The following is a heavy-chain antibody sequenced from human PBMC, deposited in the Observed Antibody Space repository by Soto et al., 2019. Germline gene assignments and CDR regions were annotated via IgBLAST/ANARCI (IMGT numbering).Heavy chain of an antibody. CDR3: ARAIAVAGIGSILDY. CDR1: GGSISSGGYY. Sequence: SETLSLTCTVSGGSISSGGYYWSWIRQHPGKGLEWIGYIYYSGSTYYNPSLKSRVTISVDTSKNQFSLKLSSVTAADTAVYYCARAIAVAGIGSILDYWGQGTLVTVSS. V-gene: IGHV4-31*03. J-gene: IGHJ4*02. CDR2: IYYSGST. D-gene: IGHD6-19*01.